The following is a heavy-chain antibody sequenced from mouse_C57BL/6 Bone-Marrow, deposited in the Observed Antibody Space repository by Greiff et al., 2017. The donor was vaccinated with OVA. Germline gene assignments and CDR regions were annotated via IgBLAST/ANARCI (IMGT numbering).Heavy chain of an antibody. Sequence: EVKLVESGGGLVQSGRSLRLSCATSGFTFSDFYMEWVRQAPGKGLEWIAASRNKANDYTTEYSASVKGRFIVSRDTSQSILYLQMNALRAEDTAIYYCARDSTGIRFAYWGQGTLVTVSA. CDR1: GFTFSDFY. CDR3: ARDSTGIRFAY. J-gene: IGHJ3*01. D-gene: IGHD4-1*01. V-gene: IGHV7-1*01. CDR2: SRNKANDYTT.